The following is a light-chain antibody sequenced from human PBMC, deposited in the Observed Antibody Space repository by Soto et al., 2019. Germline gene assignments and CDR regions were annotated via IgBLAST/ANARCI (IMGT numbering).Light chain of an antibody. CDR2: SND. V-gene: IGLV1-44*01. CDR3: AAWDDSLNGVYV. Sequence: QSVLTQPPSASGTPGQRVTISCSGSRSNIGSNNVYWYQQLPGTAPKLLIYSNDKRPSGVPNRFSGSKPGTSASLAITGLQSEDEADYYCAAWDDSLNGVYVFGPGTKLTVL. J-gene: IGLJ1*01. CDR1: RSNIGSNN.